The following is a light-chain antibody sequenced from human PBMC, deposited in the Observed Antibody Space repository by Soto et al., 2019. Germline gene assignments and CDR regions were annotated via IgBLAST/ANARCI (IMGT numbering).Light chain of an antibody. CDR3: QQYNSYSLT. CDR2: GAS. V-gene: IGKV3-20*01. Sequence: EIVLTQSPGTLSLSPVERATLSFRASQIVSNNYLAWYQQKPGQAPRLLIYGASNRATGIPDRFSGSGSGTEFTLTISSLQPGDFATYYCQQYNSYSLTFGQGTKVDIK. J-gene: IGKJ1*01. CDR1: QIVSNNY.